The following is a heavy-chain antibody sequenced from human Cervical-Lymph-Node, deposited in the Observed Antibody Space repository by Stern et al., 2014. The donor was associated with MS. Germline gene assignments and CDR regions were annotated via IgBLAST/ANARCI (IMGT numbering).Heavy chain of an antibody. Sequence: VQLVESGAEVKKHGASVKVSCKASGYTFTNYYMHWVRQAPGQGLEWMGMINPSGDITRNALKFQGRITMTRDTSTSTVYMELSSLRSADVAIYYCASGRLGYWGQGTLVTVSS. CDR2: INPSGDIT. V-gene: IGHV1-46*01. CDR3: ASGRLGY. CDR1: GYTFTNYY. J-gene: IGHJ4*02.